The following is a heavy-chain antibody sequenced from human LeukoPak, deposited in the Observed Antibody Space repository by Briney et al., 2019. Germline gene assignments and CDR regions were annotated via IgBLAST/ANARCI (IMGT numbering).Heavy chain of an antibody. Sequence: GASVKVSCKASGYTFTGYYMHWVRQAPGQGLEWMGWISAYNGKTNYAQKVQGRVTMTTDTSTSTAYMELTSLRSDDTAVYYCARAQWLVNREYDYWGQGTLVTVSS. J-gene: IGHJ4*02. CDR1: GYTFTGYY. V-gene: IGHV1-18*04. CDR2: ISAYNGKT. CDR3: ARAQWLVNREYDY. D-gene: IGHD6-19*01.